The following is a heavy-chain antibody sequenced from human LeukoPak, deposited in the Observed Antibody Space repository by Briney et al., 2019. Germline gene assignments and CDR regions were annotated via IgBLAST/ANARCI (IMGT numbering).Heavy chain of an antibody. CDR3: ARLQYSFLYGSGSYGVDY. J-gene: IGHJ4*02. V-gene: IGHV3-48*04. Sequence: GGSLRLSCAASGFSLSSYSLNWVRQAPGKGLEWVSYISHTGSTMSYADSVKGRFTISRDNAKNSLYLQMNSLRAEDTAVYYCARLQYSFLYGSGSYGVDYWGQGTLLTVSS. D-gene: IGHD3-10*01. CDR1: GFSLSSYS. CDR2: ISHTGSTM.